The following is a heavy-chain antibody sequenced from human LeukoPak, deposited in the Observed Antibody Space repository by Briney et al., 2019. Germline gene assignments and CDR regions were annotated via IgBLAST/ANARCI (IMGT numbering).Heavy chain of an antibody. CDR3: ATGLVGIDY. J-gene: IGHJ4*02. D-gene: IGHD6-19*01. V-gene: IGHV1-24*01. CDR2: FDPEEGET. CDR1: GYTLTELS. Sequence: ASVRLSCTVSGYTLTELSMHWVRQAPGKGPEWMGGFDPEEGETIYAQTFQGRVTMTEDTSTDTAYMELSSLRSEDTAVYYCATGLVGIDYWGQGTLVTVSS.